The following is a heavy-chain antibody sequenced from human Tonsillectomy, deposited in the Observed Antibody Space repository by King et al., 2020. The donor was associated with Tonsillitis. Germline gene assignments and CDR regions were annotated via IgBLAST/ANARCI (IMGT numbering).Heavy chain of an antibody. CDR1: GYSFTSYW. J-gene: IGHJ3*02. Sequence: DVQLVESGAEVKKPGESLKISCTGSGYSFTSYWIGWVRQMPGKGLEWMGIIYPGDSDTRYSPSFQGQVTISADKSISTAYLQWSSLKASDTAMYYCARQYDSSGYYSLGDAFDIWGQGTMVTVSS. V-gene: IGHV5-51*01. CDR3: ARQYDSSGYYSLGDAFDI. D-gene: IGHD3-22*01. CDR2: IYPGDSDT.